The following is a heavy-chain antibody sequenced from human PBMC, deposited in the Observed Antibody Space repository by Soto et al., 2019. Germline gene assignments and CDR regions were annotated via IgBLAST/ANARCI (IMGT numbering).Heavy chain of an antibody. Sequence: ASVKVSCKASGYTFTSYAMHWVRQAPGQRLEWMGWINPGNGNIKYSQKLQGRVTIIRDTSASTVYMELSSLRSEDTAVYYCAREGCSNGVCYDNAFDIWGQGTMVTV. V-gene: IGHV1-3*01. CDR3: AREGCSNGVCYDNAFDI. CDR2: INPGNGNI. D-gene: IGHD2-8*01. CDR1: GYTFTSYA. J-gene: IGHJ3*02.